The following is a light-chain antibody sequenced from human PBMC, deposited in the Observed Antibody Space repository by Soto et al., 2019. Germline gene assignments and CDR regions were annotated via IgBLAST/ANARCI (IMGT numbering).Light chain of an antibody. V-gene: IGKV1-27*01. CDR3: QKYNGDPLT. CDR1: QVITNY. Sequence: DIQMTQSPSSLSASVGDRVTITCRASQVITNYLAWYQQKPGQVPKLLIYAASKLQSGVPSRFSGSGFGTDFTLTITSLQAEDVATYYCQKYNGDPLTFGGGTRWIS. J-gene: IGKJ4*01. CDR2: AAS.